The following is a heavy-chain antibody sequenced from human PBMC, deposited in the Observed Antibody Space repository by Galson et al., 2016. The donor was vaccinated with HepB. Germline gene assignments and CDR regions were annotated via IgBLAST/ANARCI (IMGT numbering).Heavy chain of an antibody. J-gene: IGHJ4*02. Sequence: QSGAEVKKPGESLRISCKGSGFSFTSYWISWVRQTPAKGLEWMGRIDPSDSYTNYSPSFQGHVTISTDKSISTAYLQWSSLKASDTAMYYCARRDHRYGGYGYWGQGTLVTVSS. V-gene: IGHV5-10-1*01. CDR1: GFSFTSYW. CDR3: ARRDHRYGGYGY. D-gene: IGHD4-17*01. CDR2: IDPSDSYT.